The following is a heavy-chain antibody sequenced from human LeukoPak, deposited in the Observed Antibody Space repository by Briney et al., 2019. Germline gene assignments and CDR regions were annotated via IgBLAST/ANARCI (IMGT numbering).Heavy chain of an antibody. J-gene: IGHJ4*02. CDR2: IYHSGST. V-gene: IGHV4-30-2*01. D-gene: IGHD5-24*01. CDR1: GGSISSSSYS. Sequence: PSETLSLTCTVSGGSISSSSYSWSWIRQPPGKGLEWIGYIYHSGSTYYNPSLKSRVTISVDRSKNQFSLKLSSVTAADTAVYYCARVRRDGYNYFDYWGQGTLVTVSS. CDR3: ARVRRDGYNYFDY.